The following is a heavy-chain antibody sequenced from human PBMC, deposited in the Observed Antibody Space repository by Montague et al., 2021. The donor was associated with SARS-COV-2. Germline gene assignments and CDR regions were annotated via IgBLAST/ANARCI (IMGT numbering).Heavy chain of an antibody. D-gene: IGHD6-13*01. CDR2: TYYRSMWKS. V-gene: IGHV6-1*01. Sequence: CAISGDSVSSHSATWNWIRQSPSRGLEWLGRTYYRSMWKSDYARSVKSRIAIDPDTSKNQFSLQLSSVTPEDTALYYCVRGIEAAGSYDYWGQGTLVTVPS. CDR1: GDSVSSHSAT. J-gene: IGHJ4*02. CDR3: VRGIEAAGSYDY.